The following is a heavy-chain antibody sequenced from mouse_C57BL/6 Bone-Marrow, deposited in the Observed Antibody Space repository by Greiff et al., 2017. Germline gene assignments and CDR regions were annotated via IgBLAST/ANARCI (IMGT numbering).Heavy chain of an antibody. D-gene: IGHD2-4*01. V-gene: IGHV1-52*01. CDR2: IDPSDSET. J-gene: IGHJ3*01. CDR1: GYTFTSYW. Sequence: QVQLQQPGAELVRPGSSVKLSCKASGYTFTSYWMHWVKQRPIQGLEWIGNIDPSDSETHYNQKFKDKATLTVDKSSSTAYMQLSSLTSEDSAVYYCARGLRQTGWFAYWGQGTLVTVSA. CDR3: ARGLRQTGWFAY.